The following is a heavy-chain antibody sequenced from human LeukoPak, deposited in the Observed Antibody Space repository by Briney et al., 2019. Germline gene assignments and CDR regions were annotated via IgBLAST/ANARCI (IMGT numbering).Heavy chain of an antibody. CDR3: ARERWLQLSGDAFDI. Sequence: PGGSLRLSCAASGFTFSSYSMNWVRQAPGKGLEWVSSISSSSSYIYYADSVKGRFTISRDNAKNSLYLQMNSLRAEDTAVYYCARERWLQLSGDAFDIWGQGTMVTVSS. D-gene: IGHD5-24*01. V-gene: IGHV3-21*01. J-gene: IGHJ3*02. CDR1: GFTFSSYS. CDR2: ISSSSSYI.